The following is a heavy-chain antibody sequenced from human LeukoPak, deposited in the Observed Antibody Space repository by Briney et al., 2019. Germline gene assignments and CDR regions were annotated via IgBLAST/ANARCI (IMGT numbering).Heavy chain of an antibody. D-gene: IGHD3-22*01. CDR3: ARERTMIVVVITTSYFDY. V-gene: IGHV4-39*07. J-gene: IGHJ4*02. Sequence: SETLSLTCTVSGGSISSSSYYWGWIRQPPGKGLEWIGSIYYSGSTYYNPSLKSRVTISVDTSKNQFSLKLSSVTAADTAVYYCARERTMIVVVITTSYFDYWGQGTLVTVSS. CDR1: GGSISSSSYY. CDR2: IYYSGST.